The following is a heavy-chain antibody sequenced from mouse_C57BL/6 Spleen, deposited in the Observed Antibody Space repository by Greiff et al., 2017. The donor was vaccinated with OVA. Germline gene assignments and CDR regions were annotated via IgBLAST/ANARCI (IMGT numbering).Heavy chain of an antibody. J-gene: IGHJ1*03. CDR2: INYDGSST. D-gene: IGHD1-1*01. Sequence: EVKLVESEGGLVQPGSSMKLSCTASGFTFSDYYMAWVRQVPEKGLEWVANINYDGSSTYYLDSLKSRFIISRDNAKNILYLQMSSLKSEDTATYYCARYLLRYWYFDVWGTGTTVTVSS. V-gene: IGHV5-16*01. CDR1: GFTFSDYY. CDR3: ARYLLRYWYFDV.